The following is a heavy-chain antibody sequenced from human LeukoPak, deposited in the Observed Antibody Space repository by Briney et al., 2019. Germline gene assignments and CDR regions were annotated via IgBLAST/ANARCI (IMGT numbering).Heavy chain of an antibody. CDR2: ISYEGSNK. CDR3: AKELSITIFGVVIPYYYYGMDV. Sequence: GGSLTLSCAASGPTFSSYGMHWVRQAQGKGLEWEAVISYEGSNKYYADSVKGRFTIARDNSKNTLYLQMNSLRAEDTAVYYCAKELSITIFGVVIPYYYYGMDVWGKGTTVTVSS. V-gene: IGHV3-30*18. CDR1: GPTFSSYG. D-gene: IGHD3-3*01. J-gene: IGHJ6*04.